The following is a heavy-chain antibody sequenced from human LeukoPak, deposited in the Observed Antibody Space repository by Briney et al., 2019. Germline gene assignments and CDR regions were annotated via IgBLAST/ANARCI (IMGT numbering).Heavy chain of an antibody. V-gene: IGHV3-53*01. D-gene: IGHD6-19*01. Sequence: GGSLRLSCAASGFTVSYNYMSWVRQAPGKGLEWVSVIYSGGSTYYADSVKGRFTISRDNSKNTLYLQMNSLRAEDAAVYYCARGYSSGWYGGYWGQGTLVTVSS. CDR2: IYSGGST. CDR1: GFTVSYNY. J-gene: IGHJ4*02. CDR3: ARGYSSGWYGGY.